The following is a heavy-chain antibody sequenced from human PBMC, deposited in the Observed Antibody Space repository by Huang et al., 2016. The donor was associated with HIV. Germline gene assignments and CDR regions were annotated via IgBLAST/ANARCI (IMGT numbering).Heavy chain of an antibody. Sequence: HLQLQESGPGLVKPSETLSLTCTVSAGSIGNSTYYWGLFRQPRGKGLEWIGSGYYSGSAYYNPSLKSGLTIAGDTSKNQFSLKLRSVTAADTAVYYCARHSYSGYDWGYWGQGTLVTVSS. J-gene: IGHJ4*02. CDR2: GYYSGSA. D-gene: IGHD5-12*01. V-gene: IGHV4-39*01. CDR1: AGSIGNSTYY. CDR3: ARHSYSGYDWGY.